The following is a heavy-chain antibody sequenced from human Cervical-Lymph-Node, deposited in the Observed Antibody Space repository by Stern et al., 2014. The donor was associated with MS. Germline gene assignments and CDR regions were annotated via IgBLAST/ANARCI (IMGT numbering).Heavy chain of an antibody. CDR2: IIRPVGAA. D-gene: IGHD3-10*01. CDR1: GD. V-gene: IGHV1-69*06. J-gene: IGHJ5*02. Sequence: VQLVQSGADVKKPGSSVRVSCKASGDISWLRQAPGQGLEYMGGIIRPVGAAHYTQRFQGRLAITAGKSTNAAYMELSSLRSDDTAIYYCATGAGDNWFDPWGQGTLVSVSS. CDR3: ATGAGDNWFDP.